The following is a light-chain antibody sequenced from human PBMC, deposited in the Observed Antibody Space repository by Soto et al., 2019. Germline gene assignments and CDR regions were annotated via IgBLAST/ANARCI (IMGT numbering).Light chain of an antibody. CDR1: QSVSSN. V-gene: IGKV3-15*01. Sequence: EIVMTQSPATLSLSPGERATLSCRASQSVSSNLAWYQQKPGQAPRLLIYGASTRATGIPARFSGSGSGTEFTLTISSLQSEDFAVYYGQQYKNWPPWTFGQGTKVDIK. J-gene: IGKJ1*01. CDR3: QQYKNWPPWT. CDR2: GAS.